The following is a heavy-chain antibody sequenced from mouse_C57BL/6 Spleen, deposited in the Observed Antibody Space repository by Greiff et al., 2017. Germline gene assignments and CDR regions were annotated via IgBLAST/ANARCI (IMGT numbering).Heavy chain of an antibody. D-gene: IGHD1-1*01. CDR1: GYSFTDYN. CDR2: INPNYGTT. V-gene: IGHV1-39*01. Sequence: EVQRVESGPELVKPGASVKISCKASGYSFTDYNMNWVKQSNGKSLEWIGVINPNYGTTSYNQKFKGKATLTVDQSSSTAYMQLNSLTSEDSAFYYCARSLITTRGWYFDVWGTGTTVTVSS. J-gene: IGHJ1*03. CDR3: ARSLITTRGWYFDV.